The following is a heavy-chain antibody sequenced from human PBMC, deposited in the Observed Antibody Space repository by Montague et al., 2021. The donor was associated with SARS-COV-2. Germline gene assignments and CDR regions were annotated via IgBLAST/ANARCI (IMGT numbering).Heavy chain of an antibody. J-gene: IGHJ6*02. CDR2: ISWNSGYI. D-gene: IGHD6-25*01. CDR1: GFTFGDYA. V-gene: IGHV3-9*01. CDR3: AKGAAKTFYYNGMDV. Sequence: SLRLSWAASGFTFGDYALHWVRQAPGKGLEWVSAISWNSGYIDYAGSVKGRFTISRDSDKNSLYLEMNSLSAEDTALYYCAKGAAKTFYYNGMDVWGQGTTVTVSS.